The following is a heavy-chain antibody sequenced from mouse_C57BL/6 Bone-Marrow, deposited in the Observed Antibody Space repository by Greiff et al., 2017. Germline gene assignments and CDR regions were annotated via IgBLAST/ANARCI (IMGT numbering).Heavy chain of an antibody. CDR2: VDPNSGGT. CDR3: AREGESTMVKGY. D-gene: IGHD2-2*01. V-gene: IGHV1-72*01. J-gene: IGHJ2*01. CDR1: GYTFTSYW. Sequence: VKQSCKASGYTFTSYWMHWVKQRPGRGLEWIGRVDPNSGGTKYNEKFKSKATLTVDKPSSTAYMQLSSLTSEDSAVYYCAREGESTMVKGYWGQGATLTVSS.